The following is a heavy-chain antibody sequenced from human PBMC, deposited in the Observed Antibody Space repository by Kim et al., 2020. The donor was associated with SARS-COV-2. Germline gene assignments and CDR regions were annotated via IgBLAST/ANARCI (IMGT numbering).Heavy chain of an antibody. CDR3: ARARGLPSVGFDY. V-gene: IGHV4-31*02. Sequence: YNPSLRSRVTISVDTSKNQFSLNLTSVTAADTAVYYCARARGLPSVGFDYWGKGTLVTVSS. D-gene: IGHD3-16*01. J-gene: IGHJ4*02.